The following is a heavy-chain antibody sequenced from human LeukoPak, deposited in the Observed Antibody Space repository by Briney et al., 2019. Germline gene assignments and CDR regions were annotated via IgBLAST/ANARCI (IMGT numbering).Heavy chain of an antibody. CDR1: GFTFSTYA. D-gene: IGHD6-19*01. Sequence: GGSLRLSCAASGFTFSTYAMNWVRQAPGRGLEWVSTISPGGGTTYYADSVKGRFRISRDNSKNTLYLEMNSLRVEDTAVYYCAKRQWPDPFDYGGQGTLVTVSS. CDR2: ISPGGGTT. V-gene: IGHV3-23*01. J-gene: IGHJ4*02. CDR3: AKRQWPDPFDY.